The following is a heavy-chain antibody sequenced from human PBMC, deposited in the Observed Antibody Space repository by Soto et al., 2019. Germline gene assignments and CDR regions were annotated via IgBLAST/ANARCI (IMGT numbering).Heavy chain of an antibody. Sequence: SETLSLTCTVSGGSISTYYWSWIRQPPGKGLEWIGYIYYSGSTNYNPSLKSRVTISVDTSKNQFSLKLSSVTAADTAVYYCARATRDYFGYWGQGTLVTVSS. J-gene: IGHJ4*02. CDR3: ARATRDYFGY. CDR1: GGSISTYY. CDR2: IYYSGST. V-gene: IGHV4-59*01.